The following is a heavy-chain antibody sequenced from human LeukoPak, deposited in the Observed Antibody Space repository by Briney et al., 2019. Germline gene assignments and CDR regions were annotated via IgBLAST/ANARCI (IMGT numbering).Heavy chain of an antibody. J-gene: IGHJ5*02. CDR1: GFTFSSYS. D-gene: IGHD6-19*01. CDR2: ISSSSSYI. Sequence: GGSLRLSCAASGFTFSSYSMNWVRQAPGKGLEWVSSISSSSSYIYYADSVKGRFTISRDNAKNSLYLQMNSLRAEDTAVYYCAKDPRKNSNGWYRGADWFDPWGQGTLVTVSS. CDR3: AKDPRKNSNGWYRGADWFDP. V-gene: IGHV3-21*01.